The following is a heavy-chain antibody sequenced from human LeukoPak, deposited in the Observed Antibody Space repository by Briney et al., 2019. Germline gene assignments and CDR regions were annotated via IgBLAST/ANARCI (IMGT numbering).Heavy chain of an antibody. Sequence: PSETLSLTCTVSGGSISSYYWSWIRQPPGKGLEWIGYIYYSGSTNYNPSLKSRVTISVDTSKNQFSLKLSSVTAADTAVYYCASGWYWDYYYYYMDVWGKGTTVTVSS. J-gene: IGHJ6*03. CDR3: ASGWYWDYYYYYMDV. CDR2: IYYSGST. V-gene: IGHV4-59*01. D-gene: IGHD6-19*01. CDR1: GGSISSYY.